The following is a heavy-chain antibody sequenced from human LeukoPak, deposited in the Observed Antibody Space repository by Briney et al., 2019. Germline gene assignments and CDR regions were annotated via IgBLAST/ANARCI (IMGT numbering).Heavy chain of an antibody. Sequence: PSETLSLTCAVYGGSFSGYYWSWIRQPPGKGLEWIGEINHSGSTNYNPSLKSRVTISVDTSKNQFSLKLSSVTAADTAVYYCARDGRGYSYGYFNYWGQGTLVTVSS. J-gene: IGHJ4*02. CDR3: ARDGRGYSYGYFNY. V-gene: IGHV4-34*01. CDR2: INHSGST. D-gene: IGHD5-18*01. CDR1: GGSFSGYY.